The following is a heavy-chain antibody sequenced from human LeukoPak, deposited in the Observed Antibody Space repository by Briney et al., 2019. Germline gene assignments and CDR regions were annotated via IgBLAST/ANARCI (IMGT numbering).Heavy chain of an antibody. CDR1: GYTLTGLS. D-gene: IGHD6-19*01. Sequence: ASVKVSCKVSGYTLTGLSMHWVRQAPGKGLEWMGTFDPENGETIYAQKFQGRVTINADKSTSTAYMELSSLRSEDTAVYYCARGQDIAVAGTDYYYYYYMDVWGKGTTVTVSS. CDR2: FDPENGET. CDR3: ARGQDIAVAGTDYYYYYYMDV. V-gene: IGHV1-24*01. J-gene: IGHJ6*03.